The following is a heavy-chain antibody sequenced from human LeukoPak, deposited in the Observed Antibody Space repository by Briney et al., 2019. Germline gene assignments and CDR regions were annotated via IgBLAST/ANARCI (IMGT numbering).Heavy chain of an antibody. V-gene: IGHV5-51*01. CDR2: IFPGDSDT. CDR3: ATSESQTRFDY. J-gene: IGHJ4*02. D-gene: IGHD1/OR15-1a*01. CDR1: GYSFSTYW. Sequence: GESLKISCKGSGYSFSTYWIGWVRQMPGKGLEWIGIIFPGDSDTTYSPSLQGQVTISADKSINTAYLQWSSLRASDTAMYYCATSESQTRFDYWGQGTPVTVSS.